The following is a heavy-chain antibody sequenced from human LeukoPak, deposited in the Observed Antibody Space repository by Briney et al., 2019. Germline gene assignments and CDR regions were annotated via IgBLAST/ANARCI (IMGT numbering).Heavy chain of an antibody. V-gene: IGHV3-23*01. D-gene: IGHD6-19*01. CDR3: AKNLITAPWLGGGAFDI. CDR2: ISGSGGST. J-gene: IGHJ3*02. CDR1: GFTFSSYA. Sequence: PGGSLRLSCAASGFTFSSYAMSWVRQAPGKGLEWVSAISGSGGSTYYADSVKGRFTISRDNSKNTLYLQMNSLRAEDTAVYYCAKNLITAPWLGGGAFDIWGQGKMVTVSS.